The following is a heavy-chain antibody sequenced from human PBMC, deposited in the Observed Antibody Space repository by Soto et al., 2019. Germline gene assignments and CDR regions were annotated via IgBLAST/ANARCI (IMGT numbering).Heavy chain of an antibody. CDR3: ARDRSTIYAFDI. CDR2: IYSGGST. D-gene: IGHD3-3*01. V-gene: IGHV3-66*01. CDR1: GFAVSSNY. J-gene: IGHJ3*02. Sequence: EVQLVESGGGLVQPGGSLRLSCAASGFAVSSNYMSWVRQAPGKGLEWVSVIYSGGSTYYADSVKGRFTISRDNSKNTLYLQMNSLRAEDTAVYYCARDRSTIYAFDIWGQGTMVTVSS.